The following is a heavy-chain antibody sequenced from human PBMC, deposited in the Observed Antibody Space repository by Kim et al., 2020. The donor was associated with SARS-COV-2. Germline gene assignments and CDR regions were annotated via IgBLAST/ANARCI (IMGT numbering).Heavy chain of an antibody. CDR1: GYTFTSYD. V-gene: IGHV1-8*01. J-gene: IGHJ6*03. Sequence: ASVKVSCKASGYTFTSYDINWVRQATGQGLEWMGWMNPNSGNTGYAQKFQGRVTMTRNTSISTAYMELSSLRSEDTAVYYCARAKLVQGVFYYYYYMDVWGKGTTGTVSS. D-gene: IGHD3-10*01. CDR2: MNPNSGNT. CDR3: ARAKLVQGVFYYYYYMDV.